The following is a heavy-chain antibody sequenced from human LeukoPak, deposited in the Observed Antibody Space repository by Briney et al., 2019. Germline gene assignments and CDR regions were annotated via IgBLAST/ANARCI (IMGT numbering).Heavy chain of an antibody. J-gene: IGHJ4*02. CDR3: TRAGDSSGWFDY. CDR1: GYTFTGYY. V-gene: IGHV1-2*06. Sequence: ASVKVSCKASGYTFTGYYTHWVRQAPGQGLEWMGRTNPNSGGTNYAQKFQGRVTMTRVTSISTAYMELSRLRSDDTAVYYCTRAGDSSGWFDYWGQGTLVTVSS. D-gene: IGHD6-19*01. CDR2: TNPNSGGT.